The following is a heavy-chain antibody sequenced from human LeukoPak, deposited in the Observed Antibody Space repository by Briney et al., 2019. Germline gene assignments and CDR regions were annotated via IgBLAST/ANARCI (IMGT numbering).Heavy chain of an antibody. V-gene: IGHV4-39*01. J-gene: IGHJ6*03. Sequence: SDTLSLICTVSVGFISSSSYYWGWIRQPPGKGLEWIGSIYYCGTTHNNPYLKSRVTISVDTSKNQCYLKLSSLNAADTAVYYCARHNKYSSSGSHRHYYYYYMDVWGKGTTVTVSS. D-gene: IGHD6-13*01. CDR3: ARHNKYSSSGSHRHYYYYYMDV. CDR1: VGFISSSSYY. CDR2: IYYCGTT.